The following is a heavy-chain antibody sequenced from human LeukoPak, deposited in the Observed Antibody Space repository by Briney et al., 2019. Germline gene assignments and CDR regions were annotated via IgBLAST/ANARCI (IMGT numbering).Heavy chain of an antibody. CDR2: ISYDGSKK. D-gene: IGHD1-1*01. Sequence: GGSLRLSCAGSGFTFDRYAMHWVRQAPGKGLEWLSIISYDGSKKYDADSVKGRFSISRDNSKNTLYLQLNSLRSDDTAVYSCARASGTDRNSDFYYMDVWGKGTTVTVSS. V-gene: IGHV3-30*04. CDR3: ARASGTDRNSDFYYMDV. J-gene: IGHJ6*03. CDR1: GFTFDRYA.